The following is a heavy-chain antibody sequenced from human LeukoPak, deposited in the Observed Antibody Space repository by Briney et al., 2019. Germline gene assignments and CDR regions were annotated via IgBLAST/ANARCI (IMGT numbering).Heavy chain of an antibody. CDR2: ISASGGST. CDR1: GFTYSSFA. Sequence: GGSLRLSCAASGFTYSSFAMSWVRQAPGKGLEWISVISASGGSTYYADSVKGRFTISRDNSRSTLYLQMNSLRPEDTAIYYCAREGYYGSGSPPSLYFDYWGQGTLVTVSS. D-gene: IGHD3-10*01. J-gene: IGHJ4*02. V-gene: IGHV3-23*01. CDR3: AREGYYGSGSPPSLYFDY.